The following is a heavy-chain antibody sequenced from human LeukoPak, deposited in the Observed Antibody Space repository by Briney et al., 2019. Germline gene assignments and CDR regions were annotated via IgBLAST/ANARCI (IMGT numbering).Heavy chain of an antibody. J-gene: IGHJ6*02. CDR3: ARDIYGEQPGNYYGMDV. CDR2: INPNSGGT. D-gene: IGHD1-14*01. V-gene: IGHV1-2*02. Sequence: ASVKVSCKASGYTFTGYYMHWVRQAPGQGLEWMGWINPNSGGTNYAQNFQGRVTMTRDTSISTAYMEMSRLRSDDTAVYYCARDIYGEQPGNYYGMDVWGQGTTVTVSS. CDR1: GYTFTGYY.